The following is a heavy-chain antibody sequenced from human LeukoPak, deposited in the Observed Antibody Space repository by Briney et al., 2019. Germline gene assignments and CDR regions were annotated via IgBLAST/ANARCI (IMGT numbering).Heavy chain of an antibody. V-gene: IGHV4-59*01. Sequence: PSETLSLTCTVSGGSISSYYWSWLRQPPGKGLEWIGYIYYSGSTNYNPSLKSRVAISVDTSKNQFSRRLSSVTAGETAVYYCASEGGATTGGFDYWGQGTLVTVSS. CDR2: IYYSGST. CDR3: ASEGGATTGGFDY. D-gene: IGHD1-26*01. J-gene: IGHJ4*02. CDR1: GGSISSYY.